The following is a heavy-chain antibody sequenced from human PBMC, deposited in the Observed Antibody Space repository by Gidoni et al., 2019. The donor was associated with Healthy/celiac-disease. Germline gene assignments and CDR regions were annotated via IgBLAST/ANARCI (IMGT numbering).Heavy chain of an antibody. Sequence: EVQLVESGGGLVKPGGYLRLSCAASGFTFSSYCMNWVRQAPGKGLEWFSSISSSRSYISYADSVTGRFTISRDNAKNSLYLQMHSLRAEDTAVYYCARDRVGATYFDYWGQGTLVAVSS. J-gene: IGHJ4*02. V-gene: IGHV3-21*01. CDR1: GFTFSSYC. CDR2: ISSSRSYI. CDR3: ARDRVGATYFDY. D-gene: IGHD1-26*01.